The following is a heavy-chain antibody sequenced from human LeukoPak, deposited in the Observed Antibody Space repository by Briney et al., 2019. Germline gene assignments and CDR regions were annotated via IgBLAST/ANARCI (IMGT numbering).Heavy chain of an antibody. J-gene: IGHJ4*02. CDR1: GFTFSSYW. CDR2: ISGGSSFT. Sequence: GGSLRLSCEASGFTFSSYWMNWVRQAPGKGLEWVSYISGGSSFTYYVDSVKGRFTISRDNAKNSLYLQMNSLRAEDTAVYYCARDLGYSSGPNYWGQGTRVTVSS. V-gene: IGHV3-21*01. D-gene: IGHD6-19*01. CDR3: ARDLGYSSGPNY.